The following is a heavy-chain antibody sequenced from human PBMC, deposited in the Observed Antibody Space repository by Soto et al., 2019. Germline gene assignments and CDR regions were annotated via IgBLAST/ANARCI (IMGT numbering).Heavy chain of an antibody. CDR1: GGSVSSGSYY. V-gene: IGHV4-61*01. CDR3: ATLPPDYYGSGSYVDY. D-gene: IGHD3-10*01. CDR2: IYYSGST. J-gene: IGHJ4*02. Sequence: TSETLSLTCTVSGGSVSSGSYYWSWIRQPPGKGLEWIGYIYYSGSTNYNPSLKSRVTISVDTSKNQFSLKLSSVTAADTAVYYCATLPPDYYGSGSYVDYWGQGTLVTVSS.